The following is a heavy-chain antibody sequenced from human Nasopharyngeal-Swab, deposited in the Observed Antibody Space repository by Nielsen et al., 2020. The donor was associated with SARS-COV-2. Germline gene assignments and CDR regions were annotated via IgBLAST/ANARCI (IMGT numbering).Heavy chain of an antibody. CDR2: ISGSSSTI. V-gene: IGHV3-48*02. J-gene: IGHJ4*02. CDR3: ARGISYYDILTGYYGRGAYYFDY. D-gene: IGHD3-9*01. Sequence: VRQAPGKGLECVSNISGSSSTIYYADSVKGRFTISRDNAKNSLYLQMNSLRDEDTAVYYCARGISYYDILTGYYGRGAYYFDYWGQGTLVTVSS.